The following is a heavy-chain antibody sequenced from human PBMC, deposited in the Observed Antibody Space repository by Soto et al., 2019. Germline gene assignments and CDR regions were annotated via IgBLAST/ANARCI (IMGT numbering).Heavy chain of an antibody. D-gene: IGHD6-19*01. CDR1: GFTFSDYW. V-gene: IGHV3-7*01. J-gene: IGHJ3*02. CDR3: ARGLGSSCWYSPGDAFDI. Sequence: EVQLVESGGGLVQPGGSLRLSCAVSGFTFSDYWMSWVRQAPGKGLEWVANIKQDGNEKYYVDSVKGRFTISRDNSKKLLYLQMNSRRAEDTAVYYCARGLGSSCWYSPGDAFDIWGQGTMVTVSS. CDR2: IKQDGNEK.